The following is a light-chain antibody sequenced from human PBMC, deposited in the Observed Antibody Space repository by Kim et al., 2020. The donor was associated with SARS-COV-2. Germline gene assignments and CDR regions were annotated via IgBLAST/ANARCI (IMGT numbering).Light chain of an antibody. CDR3: QTWGTGILVV. V-gene: IGLV4-69*01. J-gene: IGLJ2*01. CDR2: LNSDGSH. Sequence: AKLTCALGSGDSSYAIAWHHQQPEKGPRYLMKLNSDGSHSKGDRIPDRFSGSSSGAERYLTISSLQSEDEADYYCQTWGTGILVVFGGGTQLTVL. CDR1: SGDSSYA.